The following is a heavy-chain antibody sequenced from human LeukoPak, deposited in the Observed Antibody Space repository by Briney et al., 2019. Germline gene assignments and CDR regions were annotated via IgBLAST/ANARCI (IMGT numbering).Heavy chain of an antibody. CDR1: GDSVSNNSAA. Sequence: SQTLSLTCGISGDSVSNNSAAWNWIRQSPSRGLEWLGRTYYRSKWYSDYAVSVKSRITINPDTSKNQFSLQLNSVAPEDTAVYYCSRGPGGRFDYWDQGTLVTVSS. CDR3: SRGPGGRFDY. V-gene: IGHV6-1*01. CDR2: TYYRSKWYS. J-gene: IGHJ4*02. D-gene: IGHD3-10*01.